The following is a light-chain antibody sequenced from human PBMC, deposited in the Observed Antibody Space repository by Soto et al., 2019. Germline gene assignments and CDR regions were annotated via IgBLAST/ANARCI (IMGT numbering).Light chain of an antibody. CDR3: QQYGSSPET. J-gene: IGKJ1*01. Sequence: EIVLTQSPGTLSLSPGERATLSFSASQSVNSIYLAWYQQKPGQAPRLLIYGASSRATGIPDRFSGSGSGTDFTLTISRLAPEDFAVYYCQQYGSSPETFGQGTKVDIK. CDR1: QSVNSIY. V-gene: IGKV3-20*01. CDR2: GAS.